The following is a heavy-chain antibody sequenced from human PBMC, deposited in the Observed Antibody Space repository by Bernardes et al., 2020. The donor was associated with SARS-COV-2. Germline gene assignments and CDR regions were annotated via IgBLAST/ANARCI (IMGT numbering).Heavy chain of an antibody. Sequence: SCKASGYTFTSYGMHWVRQAPGKGLEWAAFISHVGNNEYYADSVKGRFTISRDNSKNMIYLQMNSLRAEDTSVYYCARDGISGIDYWGQGTLVTVSS. J-gene: IGHJ4*02. D-gene: IGHD1-20*01. CDR3: ARDGISGIDY. CDR1: GYTFTSYG. V-gene: IGHV3-33*01. CDR2: ISHVGNNE.